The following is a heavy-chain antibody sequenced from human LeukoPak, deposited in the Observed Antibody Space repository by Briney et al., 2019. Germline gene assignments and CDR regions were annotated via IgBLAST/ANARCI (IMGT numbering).Heavy chain of an antibody. CDR2: ISGSGAGT. J-gene: IGHJ4*02. CDR1: GXTFSSYE. D-gene: IGHD2-8*01. CDR3: AKMVREFYTISYYFDY. V-gene: IGHV3-23*01. Sequence: GGSLRLSCPASGXTFSSYEMNWVRQAPGKGLEWVSGISGSGAGTYYADSVKGRFTISRDNPKNTLYLQMNSLRAEDTAVYYCAKMVREFYTISYYFDYWGQGTLVTVSS.